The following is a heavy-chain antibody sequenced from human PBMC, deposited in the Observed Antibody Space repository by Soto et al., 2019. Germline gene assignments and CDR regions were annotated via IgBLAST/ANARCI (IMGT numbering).Heavy chain of an antibody. J-gene: IGHJ6*02. CDR1: GGSISSSNW. CDR3: ARVSGSYYYGMDD. V-gene: IGHV4-4*02. CDR2: IYHSGST. Sequence: SETLSLTCAISGGSISSSNWWRWVRQPPGKGLEWIGEIYHSGSTNYNPSLKSRVTISVDKSKNQFSLKLNSVTAADTAVYYCARVSGSYYYGMDDWGQETTVTVSS.